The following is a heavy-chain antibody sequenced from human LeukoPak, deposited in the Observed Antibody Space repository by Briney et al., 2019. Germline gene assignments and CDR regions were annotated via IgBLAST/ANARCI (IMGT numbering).Heavy chain of an antibody. Sequence: GASVKVSCKASGYTFTSYDINWVRQATGQGLEWMGWMNPNSGNTGYAQKFQGRVTITRNTSISTAYMELSSLRSEDTAVYYCARARRHVVPAATTYYMDVWGKGTTVTVSS. CDR3: ARARRHVVPAATTYYMDV. CDR2: MNPNSGNT. V-gene: IGHV1-8*03. J-gene: IGHJ6*03. D-gene: IGHD2-2*01. CDR1: GYTFTSYD.